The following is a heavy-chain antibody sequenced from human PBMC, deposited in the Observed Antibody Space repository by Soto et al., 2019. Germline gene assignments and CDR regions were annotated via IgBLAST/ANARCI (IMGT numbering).Heavy chain of an antibody. CDR2: ISGSGGST. CDR1: GFTFSSYA. V-gene: IGHV3-23*01. Sequence: GGSLRLSCAASGFTFSSYAMSWVRQAPGKGLEWVSAISGSGGSTYYADSVKGRFTISRDNSKNTLYLQMNSLRAEDTAVYYCAKEEVYYDSSGLACADYWGQGTLVTVSS. J-gene: IGHJ4*02. D-gene: IGHD3-22*01. CDR3: AKEEVYYDSSGLACADY.